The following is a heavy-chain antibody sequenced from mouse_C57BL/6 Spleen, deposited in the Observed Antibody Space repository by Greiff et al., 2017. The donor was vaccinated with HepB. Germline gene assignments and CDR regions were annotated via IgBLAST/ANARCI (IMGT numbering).Heavy chain of an antibody. CDR3: YYGAMDY. CDR2: IDPSDSYT. V-gene: IGHV1-59*01. Sequence: VQLQQSGAELVRPGTSVTLSCKASGYTFTSYWMHWVKQRPGQGLEWIGVIDPSDSYTNYNPKFKGKATLTVDTSSSTAYMQLSSLTSEDSAVYYCYYGAMDYWGQGTSVTVSS. D-gene: IGHD1-1*01. J-gene: IGHJ4*01. CDR1: GYTFTSYW.